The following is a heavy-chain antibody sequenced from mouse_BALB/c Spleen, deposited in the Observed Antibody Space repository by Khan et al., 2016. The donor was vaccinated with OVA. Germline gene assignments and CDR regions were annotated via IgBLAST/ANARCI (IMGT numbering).Heavy chain of an antibody. CDR2: ISGSGSYT. Sequence: EVELVESGGGLVKPGGSLKLSCAASGFTFSSYGMSWFRQTPEKRLAWVATISGSGSYTYYPDSVKGRFSISRDNAKNILYLQMSSLRSEDTALYYCARRNDGYYGYFDVWGAGTTVTVSS. J-gene: IGHJ1*01. D-gene: IGHD2-3*01. CDR3: ARRNDGYYGYFDV. CDR1: GFTFSSYG. V-gene: IGHV5-9-2*01.